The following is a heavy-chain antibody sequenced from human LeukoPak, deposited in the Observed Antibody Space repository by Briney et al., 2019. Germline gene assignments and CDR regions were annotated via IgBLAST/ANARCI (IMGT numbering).Heavy chain of an antibody. CDR2: INSDGSTT. Sequence: GGSLRLSCAASEFTFSRYWMYWVRQAPGKGLVWVSRINSDGSTTSYADSVKGRFTISRDNAKNTLFLQMNSLRAEDTAVYYCARVPVEVYYDSSGYYYYFDYWGQGTLVTVSS. J-gene: IGHJ4*02. CDR3: ARVPVEVYYDSSGYYYYFDY. CDR1: EFTFSRYW. V-gene: IGHV3-74*01. D-gene: IGHD3-22*01.